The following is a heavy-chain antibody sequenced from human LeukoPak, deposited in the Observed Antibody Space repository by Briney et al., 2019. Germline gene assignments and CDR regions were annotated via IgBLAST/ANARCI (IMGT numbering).Heavy chain of an antibody. CDR2: ISSSSSYI. Sequence: GRSLRLSCAVSGFTFITYSMLWVRQAPGKGLEWVSSISSSSSYIYSADSVKGRFTISRDNAKNSLYLQMNSLRAEDTAVYYCARGTMGEFDYWGQGTLVTVSS. V-gene: IGHV3-21*01. J-gene: IGHJ4*02. CDR1: GFTFITYS. CDR3: ARGTMGEFDY. D-gene: IGHD3-3*01.